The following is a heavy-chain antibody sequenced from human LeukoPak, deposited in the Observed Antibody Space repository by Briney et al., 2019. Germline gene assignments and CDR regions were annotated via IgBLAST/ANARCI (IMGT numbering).Heavy chain of an antibody. V-gene: IGHV1-69*04. CDR1: GGTFSSYA. CDR3: ARQLYYYGSGSPFDP. D-gene: IGHD3-10*01. Sequence: SVKVSCKASGGTFSSYAISWVRQAPGQGLEWMGRIIPILGIANYAQKFQGRVTITADKSTSTAYMELSSLRSEDTAVYYCARQLYYYGSGSPFDPWGQGTLVTVPS. J-gene: IGHJ5*02. CDR2: IIPILGIA.